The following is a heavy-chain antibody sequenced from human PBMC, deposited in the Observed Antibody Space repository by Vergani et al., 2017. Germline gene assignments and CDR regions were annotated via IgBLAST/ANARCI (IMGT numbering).Heavy chain of an antibody. CDR1: GFTFSDYY. V-gene: IGHV3-11*01. CDR2: ISSSGSTI. J-gene: IGHJ4*02. CDR3: ARDQWQQLIPFDY. D-gene: IGHD6-13*01. Sequence: VQLLESGGGLVQPGGSLRLSCAASGFTFSDYYMSWIRQAPGKGLEWVSYISSSGSTIYYADSVKGRFTISRDNAKNSLYLQMNSLRAEDTAVYYCARDQWQQLIPFDYWGQGTLVTVSS.